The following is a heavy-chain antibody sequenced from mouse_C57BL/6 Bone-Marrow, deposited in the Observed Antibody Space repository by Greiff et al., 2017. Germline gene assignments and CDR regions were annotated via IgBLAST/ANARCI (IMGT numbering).Heavy chain of an antibody. D-gene: IGHD2-4*01. CDR2: IRLKSDNYAT. Sequence: EVHLVESGGGLVQPGGSMKLSCVASGFTFSNYWMNWVRQSPEKGLEWVGQIRLKSDNYATHYAESVKGRFTISRDDSKSCFYLQMNNLRAEDTGIYYCSTLKPLCQDYDSDNWGQGTTLTDSS. CDR1: GFTFSNYW. J-gene: IGHJ2*01. CDR3: STLKPLCQDYDSDN. V-gene: IGHV6-3*01.